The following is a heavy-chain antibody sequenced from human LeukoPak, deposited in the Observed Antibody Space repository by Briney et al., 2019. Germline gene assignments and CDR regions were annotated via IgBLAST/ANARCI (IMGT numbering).Heavy chain of an antibody. CDR2: IYHRGST. CDR1: GYSISNGYY. V-gene: IGHV4-38-2*02. Sequence: SETLSLTCTASGYSISNGYYWGWIRPPPGKGLKWVGSIYHRGSTYYNPSLRSRVTISLDRSKKKFSLKLTSVTAADTAVYFCARGAEYYAIWRGYAGYSDYWGQGISVTVSS. CDR3: ARGAEYYAIWRGYAGYSDY. D-gene: IGHD3-3*01. J-gene: IGHJ4*02.